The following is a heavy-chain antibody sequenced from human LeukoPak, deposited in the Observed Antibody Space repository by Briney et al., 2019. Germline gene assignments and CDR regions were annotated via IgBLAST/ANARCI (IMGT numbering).Heavy chain of an antibody. Sequence: PSETLSLTCTVSGGSISSYYWSWIRQPPGKGLEWIGSISYSGSTNYSPSLKSRVTISVDTSKNQFSLKLSSVTAADTAVYYCAGAYCGGDCYSGRAFDIWGQGTMVTVSS. CDR1: GGSISSYY. CDR2: ISYSGST. D-gene: IGHD2-21*02. CDR3: AGAYCGGDCYSGRAFDI. J-gene: IGHJ3*02. V-gene: IGHV4-59*01.